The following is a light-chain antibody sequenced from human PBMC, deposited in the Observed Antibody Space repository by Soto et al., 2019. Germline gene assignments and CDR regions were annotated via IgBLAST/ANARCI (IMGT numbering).Light chain of an antibody. J-gene: IGKJ1*01. CDR2: GAS. Sequence: EIVMTQSPATLSVSPGERATLSCRASQSVSSNLAWYQQKPGQAPRLLIYGASTRATGIPARFSCSGSGTEFTLTISSLQSEDFAVYYCQQYNNWPRGTFGQGTKV. CDR3: QQYNNWPRGT. CDR1: QSVSSN. V-gene: IGKV3-15*01.